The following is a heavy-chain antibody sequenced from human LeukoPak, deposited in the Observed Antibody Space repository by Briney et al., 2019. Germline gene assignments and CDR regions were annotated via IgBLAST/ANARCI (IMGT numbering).Heavy chain of an antibody. CDR3: AKEVYSDSSGYFDY. D-gene: IGHD3-22*01. CDR1: GFTFSSYA. CDR2: ISGSGTST. V-gene: IGHV3-23*01. J-gene: IGHJ4*02. Sequence: GGSLRLSCAASGFTFSSYAMSWVRQAPGKGLEWFSGISGSGTSTYYADSVKGWFTISRDNSKNALYLQMNSLRADETAVYYCAKEVYSDSSGYFDYWGQGTLVTVSS.